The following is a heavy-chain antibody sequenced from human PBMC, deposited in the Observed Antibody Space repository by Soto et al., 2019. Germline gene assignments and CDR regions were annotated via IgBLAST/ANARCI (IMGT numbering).Heavy chain of an antibody. CDR1: GGSVNGYY. Sequence: SETLSLACAVYGGSVNGYYWNWIRQPPGKRLEWVGEINHTGGTHYTPSLKSRVTMSVDTSKNQFSLRLSSVTAADTAIYYCANRITVFGLLIPPFDPLCQGTQVTVSS. V-gene: IGHV4-34*01. CDR2: INHTGGT. J-gene: IGHJ5*02. CDR3: ANRITVFGLLIPPFDP. D-gene: IGHD3-3*01.